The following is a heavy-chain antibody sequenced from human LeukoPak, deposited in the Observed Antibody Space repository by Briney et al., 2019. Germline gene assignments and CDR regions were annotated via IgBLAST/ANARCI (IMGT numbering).Heavy chain of an antibody. D-gene: IGHD2-15*01. CDR2: IYHSGST. V-gene: IGHV4-39*07. J-gene: IGHJ4*02. CDR3: ARVLNRGSWYGSYYFDY. CDR1: GDSVSTNSYY. Sequence: SETLSLTCTVSGDSVSTNSYYWTWVRQPPGKGLEWIGEIYHSGSTNYNPSLKSRVTISVDKSKNQFSLKLSSVTAADTAVYYCARVLNRGSWYGSYYFDYWGQGTLVTVSS.